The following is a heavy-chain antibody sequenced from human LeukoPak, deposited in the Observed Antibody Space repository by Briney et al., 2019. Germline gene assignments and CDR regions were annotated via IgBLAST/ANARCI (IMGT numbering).Heavy chain of an antibody. CDR1: GFTFSAFW. CDR2: INSDDSRT. J-gene: IGHJ4*02. V-gene: IGHV3-74*01. Sequence: PGGSLRLSCAASGFTFSAFWMHWVRQAPGKGLVWVSRINSDDSRTTYADSVKGRFTISRDNAKNTLYLQMNSLRAEDTAVYYCARDHRAAAVDYWGQGTLVTVSS. CDR3: ARDHRAAAVDY. D-gene: IGHD2-2*01.